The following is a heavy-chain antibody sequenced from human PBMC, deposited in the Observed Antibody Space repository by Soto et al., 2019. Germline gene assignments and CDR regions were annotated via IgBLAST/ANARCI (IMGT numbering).Heavy chain of an antibody. D-gene: IGHD6-19*01. CDR2: IHPTGGIT. CDR3: ARVKRGSNSAWYNYMDV. Sequence: QVQLVQSGAVVKKPGASVTLSCKASGYTFSMHYIHWVRQAPGQGLEWMGMIHPTGGITNYTQRFKGRVTLTRDTSTSTVYMELSSLRSEDTAVNYCARVKRGSNSAWYNYMDVWGQGTTVTVSS. V-gene: IGHV1-46*01. J-gene: IGHJ6*02. CDR1: GYTFSMHY.